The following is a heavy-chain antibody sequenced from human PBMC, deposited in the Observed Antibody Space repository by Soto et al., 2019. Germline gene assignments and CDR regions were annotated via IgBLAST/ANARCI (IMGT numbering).Heavy chain of an antibody. CDR3: ARDAGSYSSSSYIDY. D-gene: IGHD6-6*01. CDR2: IWYDGSNK. Sequence: GGSLRLSCAASGFTFSSYGMHWVRQAPGKGLEWVAVIWYDGSNKYYADSVKGRFTISRDNSKNTLYLQMNSLRAEDTAVYYCARDAGSYSSSSYIDYWGQGTLVTVSS. CDR1: GFTFSSYG. V-gene: IGHV3-33*01. J-gene: IGHJ4*02.